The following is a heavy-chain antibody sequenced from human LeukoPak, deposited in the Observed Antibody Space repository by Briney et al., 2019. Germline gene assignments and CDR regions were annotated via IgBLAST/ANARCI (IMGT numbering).Heavy chain of an antibody. CDR3: ALGGGGYPMFS. D-gene: IGHD1-26*01. CDR1: SGSISSYY. V-gene: IGHV4-4*09. Sequence: PSETLSLTCTVSSGSISSYYWSWLRQPPGKGLEWIGHIHGSGSTKYNPSLKSRVTVSVDTSKKQISLKLSSVTAADTAVYYCALGGGGYPMFSWGQGALVTVSS. J-gene: IGHJ5*02. CDR2: IHGSGST.